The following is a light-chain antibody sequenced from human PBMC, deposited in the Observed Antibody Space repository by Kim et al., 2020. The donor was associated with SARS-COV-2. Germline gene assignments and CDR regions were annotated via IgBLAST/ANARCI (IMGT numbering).Light chain of an antibody. V-gene: IGKV1-39*01. CDR2: LAS. CDR1: QSIATY. CDR3: QESYTTPRT. J-gene: IGKJ1*01. Sequence: ASVGDRVTISGRASQSIATYLNWYQHKPGKAPNLLIYLASTLQSGVPSRFSGSGSGTDFTLTISSLQPEDFATYCCQESYTTPRTCGQGTKVDIK.